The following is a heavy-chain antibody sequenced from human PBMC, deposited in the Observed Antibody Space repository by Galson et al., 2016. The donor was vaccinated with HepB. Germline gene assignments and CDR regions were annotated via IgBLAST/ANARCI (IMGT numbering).Heavy chain of an antibody. Sequence: SVKVSCKASGGIFSSYAISWVRQAPGQGLEWMGGIIPIFGTANYAQKFQGRVTITADESTSTAYMELSSLRSEDTAVYYCAREFGGHCKDASCRYFDTWGQGTLVTVSS. CDR1: GGIFSSYA. CDR2: IIPIFGTA. D-gene: IGHD3-16*01. CDR3: AREFGGHCKDASCRYFDT. V-gene: IGHV1-69*13. J-gene: IGHJ4*02.